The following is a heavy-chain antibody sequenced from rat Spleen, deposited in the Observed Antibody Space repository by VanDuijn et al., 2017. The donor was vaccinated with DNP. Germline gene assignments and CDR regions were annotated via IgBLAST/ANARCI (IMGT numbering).Heavy chain of an antibody. Sequence: EVQLQESGPGLVKPSHSLSLTCSVTGFSITTNYWGWIRKFPGNKMEWIGHISYSGTSGYNPSLKSRISITRDTSKNQFFLQLNSVTTEDTATYYCARTSGFDYWGQVVMVTVSS. CDR1: GFSITTNY. D-gene: IGHD1-4*01. CDR2: ISYSGTS. J-gene: IGHJ2*01. V-gene: IGHV3-1*01. CDR3: ARTSGFDY.